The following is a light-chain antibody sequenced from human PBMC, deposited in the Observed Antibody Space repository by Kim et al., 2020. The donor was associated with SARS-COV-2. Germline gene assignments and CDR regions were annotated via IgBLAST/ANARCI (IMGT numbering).Light chain of an antibody. V-gene: IGKV3-15*01. Sequence: VSSGERVTLSCRASQSVDSGLAWYQQKPGQAPRLLIYGASSRDTGIPARFSGSGSGTEFTLNINSLQSEDSGVYYCQQYSKWPLTFGGGTKVDIK. CDR2: GAS. CDR1: QSVDSG. J-gene: IGKJ4*01. CDR3: QQYSKWPLT.